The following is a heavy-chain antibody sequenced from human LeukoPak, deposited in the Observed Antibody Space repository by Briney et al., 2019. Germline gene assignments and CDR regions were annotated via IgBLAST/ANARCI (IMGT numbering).Heavy chain of an antibody. CDR1: GFTFSSYS. CDR2: ISSSSSYI. V-gene: IGHV3-21*01. J-gene: IGHJ6*03. Sequence: GGSLRLSCAASGFTFSSYSMNWVRQAPGKGLEWVSSISSSSSYIYYADSVKGRFTISRDNAKNSLYLQMNSLRAEDTAVYYCAGVGPYYYYMDVWGKGTTVTVSS. CDR3: AGVGPYYYYMDV.